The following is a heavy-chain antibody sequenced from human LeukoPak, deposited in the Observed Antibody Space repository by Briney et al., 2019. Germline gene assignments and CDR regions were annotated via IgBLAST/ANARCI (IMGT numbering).Heavy chain of an antibody. D-gene: IGHD4-17*01. V-gene: IGHV3-74*01. CDR3: ARGPYGSGDSPPGFDY. J-gene: IGHJ4*02. CDR2: INTDGRST. Sequence: GGSLRLSCAASGFTFSSYWMHWVRQAPGKGLVWVSRINTDGRSTSYADSVKGRFTISRDNAKNTLDLQMNSLKIEDTAVYYCARGPYGSGDSPPGFDYWGQGSLVTVSS. CDR1: GFTFSSYW.